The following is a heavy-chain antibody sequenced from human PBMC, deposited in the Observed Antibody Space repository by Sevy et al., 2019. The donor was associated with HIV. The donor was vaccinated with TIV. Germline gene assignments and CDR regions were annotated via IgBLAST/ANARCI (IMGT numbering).Heavy chain of an antibody. CDR2: ISSSGSTI. Sequence: GGSLRLSCAASGFTFSSYEMNWVRQAPGKGLEWVSYISSSGSTIYYADSVKGRFTISRDNAKNSLYLQMNSLRAEDTAVYYCARVGVDSSGYHYGLYWYFDLWGRGTLVTVSS. D-gene: IGHD3-22*01. J-gene: IGHJ2*01. CDR3: ARVGVDSSGYHYGLYWYFDL. V-gene: IGHV3-48*03. CDR1: GFTFSSYE.